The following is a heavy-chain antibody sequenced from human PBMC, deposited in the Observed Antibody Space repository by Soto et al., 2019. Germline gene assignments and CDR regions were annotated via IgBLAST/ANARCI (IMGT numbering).Heavy chain of an antibody. D-gene: IGHD2-2*01. V-gene: IGHV4-34*01. J-gene: IGHJ5*02. CDR1: GGSFSGYY. CDR2: INHSGST. Sequence: SETLSLTCAVYGGSFSGYYWSWIRQPPGKGLEWIGEINHSGSTNYNPSLKSRVTISVDTSKNQFSLKLSSVTAADTAVYYCARDTSWNNNWFDPWGQGTLVTVSS. CDR3: ARDTSWNNNWFDP.